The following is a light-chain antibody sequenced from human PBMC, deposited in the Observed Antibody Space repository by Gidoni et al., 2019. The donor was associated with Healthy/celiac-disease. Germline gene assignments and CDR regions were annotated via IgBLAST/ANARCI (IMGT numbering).Light chain of an antibody. V-gene: IGKV1-5*03. J-gene: IGKJ4*01. Sequence: DIQMTQSPSTLSASVGDIVTITCRASQSISSWLAWYQQKPGKAPKLLIYKASSLESGVPSRFSGSGSGTEFTLTISSLQPDDFATYYCQQYNSYSLTFXGXTKVEIK. CDR1: QSISSW. CDR3: QQYNSYSLT. CDR2: KAS.